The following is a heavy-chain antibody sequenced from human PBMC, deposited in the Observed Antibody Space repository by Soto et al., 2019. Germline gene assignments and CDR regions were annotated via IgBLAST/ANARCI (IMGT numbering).Heavy chain of an antibody. J-gene: IGHJ4*02. Sequence: QVKLQESGPGLVKPSQTLSLSCTVSGGSIRSGGYYWSWIRPHPGKGLEWIGYIYYSGGTDYNPSLKIRVTLSLDTSKNQFSLRLTAVTAADTAVYFCATMHDYGDYAPFDNWGQGTLVTVAT. CDR2: IYYSGGT. CDR3: ATMHDYGDYAPFDN. D-gene: IGHD4-17*01. CDR1: GGSIRSGGYY. V-gene: IGHV4-31*03.